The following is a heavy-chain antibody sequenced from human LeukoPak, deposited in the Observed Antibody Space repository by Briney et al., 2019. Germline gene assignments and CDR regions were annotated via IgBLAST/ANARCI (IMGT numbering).Heavy chain of an antibody. Sequence: PGGSLRLSCAASGFTFSSYAMHWVRQAPGKGLEWVAVISYDGSNKYYADSVKGRFTISRDNSKNTLYLQMNSLRAEDTAVYYCARGGKGGEAFDIWGQGTMVTVSS. CDR1: GFTFSSYA. V-gene: IGHV3-30-3*01. CDR3: ARGGKGGEAFDI. D-gene: IGHD3-16*01. CDR2: ISYDGSNK. J-gene: IGHJ3*02.